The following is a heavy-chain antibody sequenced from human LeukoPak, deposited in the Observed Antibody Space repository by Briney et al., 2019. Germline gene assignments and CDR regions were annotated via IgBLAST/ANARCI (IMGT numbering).Heavy chain of an antibody. J-gene: IGHJ3*02. CDR2: LSGSGGST. CDR1: GFTFSSYG. V-gene: IGHV3-23*01. Sequence: PGGTLRLSCAASGFTFSSYGMSWVRQAPGKGLEWGSVLSGSGGSTYYADSVKGRFTISRDNSKNTLYLQMNSLRAEDMALYYCAKDTERRGSYFGGVGAFDIWGQGTMVTVSS. CDR3: AKDTERRGSYFGGVGAFDI. D-gene: IGHD1-26*01.